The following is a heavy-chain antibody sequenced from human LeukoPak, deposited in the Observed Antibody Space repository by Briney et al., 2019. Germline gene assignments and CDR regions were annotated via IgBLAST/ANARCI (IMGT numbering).Heavy chain of an antibody. CDR1: GFTFSSYA. J-gene: IGHJ4*02. CDR3: ARGPLWFGELFRIDY. Sequence: PGGSLRLSCAASGFTFSSYAMSWVRQAPGKGLEWVSAISGSGGSTYYADSVKGRFTISRDNSKNTLYLQMNSLRAEDTAVYYCARGPLWFGELFRIDYWGQGTLVTVSS. D-gene: IGHD3-10*01. V-gene: IGHV3-23*01. CDR2: ISGSGGST.